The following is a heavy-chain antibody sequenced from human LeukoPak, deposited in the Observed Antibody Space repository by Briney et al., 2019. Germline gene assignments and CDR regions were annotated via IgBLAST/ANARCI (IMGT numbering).Heavy chain of an antibody. V-gene: IGHV3-9*01. CDR1: GFTFDDYA. Sequence: PGGSLRLSCAASGFTFDDYAMYWVRQAPGKGLEWVSGISWNSGSIGYADSVKGRFTISRDNAKNSLYLQMNSLRAEDTALYYCAKDSRFLEWLLPNFDYWGQGTLVTVSS. CDR3: AKDSRFLEWLLPNFDY. D-gene: IGHD3-3*01. CDR2: ISWNSGSI. J-gene: IGHJ4*02.